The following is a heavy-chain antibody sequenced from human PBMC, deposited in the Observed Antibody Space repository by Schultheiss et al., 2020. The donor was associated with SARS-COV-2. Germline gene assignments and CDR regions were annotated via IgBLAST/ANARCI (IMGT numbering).Heavy chain of an antibody. J-gene: IGHJ6*02. D-gene: IGHD2-15*01. V-gene: IGHV4-34*01. CDR1: GGSFSGYY. CDR3: ARFNPMKWLVAATGPGMDV. Sequence: SETLSLTCAVYGGSFSGYYWSWIRQPPGKGLEWIGEINHSGSTNYNPSLKSRVTISVDTSKNQFSLKLSSVTAADTAVYYCARFNPMKWLVAATGPGMDVWGQGTTVTVSS. CDR2: INHSGST.